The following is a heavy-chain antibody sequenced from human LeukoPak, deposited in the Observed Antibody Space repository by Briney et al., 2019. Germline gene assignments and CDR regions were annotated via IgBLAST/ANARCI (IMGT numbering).Heavy chain of an antibody. J-gene: IGHJ5*02. D-gene: IGHD1-14*01. V-gene: IGHV1-58*02. CDR2: IVVSSGYR. CDR3: AAERYEGHCCWFDP. CDR1: GFTFGTST. Sequence: ASVKVSCKTSGFTFGTSTMQWVRQAPGQGLEWIGWIVVSSGYREYAQKLQERVTITTDMSTSTSYLELRSLECEDTAVYYCAAERYEGHCCWFDPWGQGTLVTVSS.